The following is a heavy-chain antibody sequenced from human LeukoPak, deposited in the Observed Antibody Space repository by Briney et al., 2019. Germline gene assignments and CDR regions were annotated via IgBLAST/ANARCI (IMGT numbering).Heavy chain of an antibody. CDR1: GFTFDDYG. Sequence: GGSLRLSCAASGFTFDDYGMSWVRQAPGKGLEWVSGINWNGGSTGYADSVKGRFTISRDNAKNSLYLQMNSLRAEDTALYYCARLGGITFGGVIVKWGQGTLVTVSS. V-gene: IGHV3-20*04. CDR2: INWNGGST. CDR3: ARLGGITFGGVIVK. J-gene: IGHJ4*02. D-gene: IGHD3-16*02.